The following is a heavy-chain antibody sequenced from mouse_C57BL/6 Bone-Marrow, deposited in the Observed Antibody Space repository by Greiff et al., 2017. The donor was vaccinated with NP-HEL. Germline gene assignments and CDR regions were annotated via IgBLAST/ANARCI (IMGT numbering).Heavy chain of an antibody. D-gene: IGHD1-1*01. CDR1: GYTFTEYT. Sequence: VQLQQSGAELVKPGASVKLSCKASGYTFTEYTIHWVKQRSGQGLEWIGWFYPGSGSIKYNEKFKDKATLTADKSSSTVYMELRRLTSEDSAVYFCARHEENYGSSYRYYFDYWGQGTTLTVSS. J-gene: IGHJ2*01. V-gene: IGHV1-62-2*01. CDR2: FYPGSGSI. CDR3: ARHEENYGSSYRYYFDY.